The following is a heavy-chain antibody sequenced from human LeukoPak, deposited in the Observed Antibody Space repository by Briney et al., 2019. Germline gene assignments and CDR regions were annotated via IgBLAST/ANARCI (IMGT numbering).Heavy chain of an antibody. D-gene: IGHD2-15*01. CDR2: ISYSGST. CDR1: DYSISSGYY. J-gene: IGHJ2*01. Sequence: SETLSLTCAVSDYSISSGYYWGWIRQPPGKGLEWTGSISYSGSTYYNPSLKSRVTISVDTSKNQFSLKLSSVTAADTAVYYCAKQPRFCSGGSCYSHWDFDLWGRGTLVTVSS. V-gene: IGHV4-38-2*01. CDR3: AKQPRFCSGGSCYSHWDFDL.